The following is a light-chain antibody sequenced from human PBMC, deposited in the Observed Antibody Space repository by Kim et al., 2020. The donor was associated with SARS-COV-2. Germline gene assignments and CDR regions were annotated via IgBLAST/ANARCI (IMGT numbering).Light chain of an antibody. Sequence: SLSPGERATLSCRASQSVRSNLAWYQQQPGQPPRLLIYGASTRASSIRGRFSGTGSGTEFTLTISSLQSEDFAVYYCQQYDNWPLTFGGGTKLEI. CDR1: QSVRSN. J-gene: IGKJ4*01. V-gene: IGKV3-15*01. CDR3: QQYDNWPLT. CDR2: GAS.